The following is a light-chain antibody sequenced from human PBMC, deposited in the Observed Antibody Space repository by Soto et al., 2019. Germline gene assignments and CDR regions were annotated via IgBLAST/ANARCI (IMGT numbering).Light chain of an antibody. CDR3: QQLNSYPLT. CDR1: QDISSF. CDR2: AAS. J-gene: IGKJ5*01. Sequence: HLTQSPSSLSASIGDRVTITCRASQDISSFLAWYQQKPGKAPKLLIYAASTLQSGVPSRFSGSGSGTDFTLTISSLQPEEFATYFCQQLNSYPLTLGQGTRLEIK. V-gene: IGKV1-9*01.